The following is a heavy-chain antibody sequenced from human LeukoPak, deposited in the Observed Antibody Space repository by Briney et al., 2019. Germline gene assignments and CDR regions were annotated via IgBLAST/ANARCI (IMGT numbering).Heavy chain of an antibody. V-gene: IGHV3-30*04. D-gene: IGHD5-24*01. CDR1: GFIFSSYA. CDR2: ISYDGNNK. J-gene: IGHJ3*01. Sequence: PGGSLRLSCAASGFIFSSYAMNWVRQAPGKGLEWVAVISYDGNNKYYADSVKGRFTISRDNSKNMLYLQMNSLRAEDTAVYYCARDQAWLQYLSAFDLWGQGTMVTVSS. CDR3: ARDQAWLQYLSAFDL.